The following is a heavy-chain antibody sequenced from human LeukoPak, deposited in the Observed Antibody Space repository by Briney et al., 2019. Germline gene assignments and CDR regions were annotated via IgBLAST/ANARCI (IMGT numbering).Heavy chain of an antibody. V-gene: IGHV1-2*02. Sequence: ASVKVSCKASGYTFTGYYMHWVRQAPGQGLELMGWINPNSGGTNYAQKFQGRVTMTRDTSISTAYMELSRLRSDDTAVYYCARANPTTMAGFDYWGQGTLVTVSS. J-gene: IGHJ4*02. D-gene: IGHD4/OR15-4a*01. CDR1: GYTFTGYY. CDR3: ARANPTTMAGFDY. CDR2: INPNSGGT.